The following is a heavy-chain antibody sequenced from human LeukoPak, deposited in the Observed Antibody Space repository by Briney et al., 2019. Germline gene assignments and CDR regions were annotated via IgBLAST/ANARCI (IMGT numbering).Heavy chain of an antibody. D-gene: IGHD3-22*01. CDR2: IAKDGTVI. V-gene: IGHV3-30*18. Sequence: GRSLRLSCAASGFSFSSCGMHWVRQTPGKGLEWVAAIAKDGTVIHYVDSVKGRFTISRDNSRNTLYLQMFSLNTEDTAVYYCVKAGYYDSSGYYYYLDYWGQGTLVSVSS. J-gene: IGHJ4*02. CDR1: GFSFSSCG. CDR3: VKAGYYDSSGYYYYLDY.